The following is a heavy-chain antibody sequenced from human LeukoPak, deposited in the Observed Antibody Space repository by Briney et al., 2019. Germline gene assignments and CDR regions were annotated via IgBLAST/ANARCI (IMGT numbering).Heavy chain of an antibody. Sequence: PGGSLRLSCSVSGFTFNKYCMHWVRQAPGNGLVWVSRISSDGRNTNYEDSVKGRFTISRDNAKNTLYLTMNNQRAEEAAVYYCIRVHYWGQGALVTVSS. V-gene: IGHV3-74*01. CDR3: IRVHY. CDR2: ISSDGRNT. J-gene: IGHJ4*02. CDR1: GFTFNKYC.